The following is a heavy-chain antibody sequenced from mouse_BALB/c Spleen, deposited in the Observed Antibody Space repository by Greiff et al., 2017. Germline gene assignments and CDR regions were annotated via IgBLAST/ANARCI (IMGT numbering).Heavy chain of an antibody. CDR2: IWAGGST. J-gene: IGHJ4*01. CDR1: GFSLTSYG. Sequence: VKLVESGPGLVAPSQSLSITCTVSGFSLTSYGVHWVRQPPGKGLEWLGVIWAGGSTNYNSAIMSRLSISKDNSKSQVFLKMNSPQTDDTAMYYCARPTATSMDYWGQGTSVTVSS. V-gene: IGHV2-9*02. CDR3: ARPTATSMDY. D-gene: IGHD1-2*01.